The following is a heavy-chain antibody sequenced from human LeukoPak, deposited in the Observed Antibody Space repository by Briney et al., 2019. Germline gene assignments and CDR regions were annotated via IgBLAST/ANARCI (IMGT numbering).Heavy chain of an antibody. Sequence: GGSLRLSCAASGFTVSSYSMSWVRQAPGKGLEWVSIIYSGGSTYYADSVRGRFTISRDNSKNTLYLQMNSLRAEDTAIYYCAKDLFLWYFDLWGRGTLVTVSS. J-gene: IGHJ2*01. CDR3: AKDLFLWYFDL. V-gene: IGHV3-53*01. CDR2: IYSGGST. D-gene: IGHD2-21*01. CDR1: GFTVSSYS.